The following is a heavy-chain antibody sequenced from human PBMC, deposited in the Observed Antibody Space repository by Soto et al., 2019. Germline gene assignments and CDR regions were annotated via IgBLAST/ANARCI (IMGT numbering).Heavy chain of an antibody. CDR1: GFTFDDYA. V-gene: IGHV3-9*01. Sequence: EVQLVESGGGLVQPGRSLRLSCAASGFTFDDYAMHWVRQAPGKGLEWVSGISWNSGSIGYADSVKGRFTISRDNAKNSLYRQMNSLRAEATDLYYCARYMEVYDILTGFDYWGQGTLVTVSS. CDR3: ARYMEVYDILTGFDY. CDR2: ISWNSGSI. J-gene: IGHJ4*02. D-gene: IGHD3-9*01.